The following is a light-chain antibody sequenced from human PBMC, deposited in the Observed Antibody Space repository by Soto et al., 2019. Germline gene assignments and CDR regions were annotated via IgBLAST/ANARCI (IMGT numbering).Light chain of an antibody. CDR1: QSVLYSSNNKNY. V-gene: IGKV4-1*01. Sequence: DIVMTQSPDSLAVSLGERATINCKSSQSVLYSSNNKNYLAWYQQKPGQAPRLLIYGASIRATGIPDRFSGSGSGTDFTLTISCLQSEDFATYYCQQYYSFPWTFGQGTKVDIK. CDR2: GAS. CDR3: QQYYSFPWT. J-gene: IGKJ1*01.